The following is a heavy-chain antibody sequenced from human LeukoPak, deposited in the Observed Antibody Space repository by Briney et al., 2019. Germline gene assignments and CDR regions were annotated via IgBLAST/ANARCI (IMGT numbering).Heavy chain of an antibody. V-gene: IGHV3-48*03. CDR2: ISSSSSTI. Sequence: PGGSLRLSCAASGFTFSSYELYWVRQAPGKGLEWFSYISSSSSTIKYADSVRGRFTISRADARESLFLQMNSLRAEDTAIYYCGASRQFVGAFDIWGQGTLVTVSS. CDR3: GASRQFVGAFDI. J-gene: IGHJ3*02. CDR1: GFTFSSYE. D-gene: IGHD3-10*01.